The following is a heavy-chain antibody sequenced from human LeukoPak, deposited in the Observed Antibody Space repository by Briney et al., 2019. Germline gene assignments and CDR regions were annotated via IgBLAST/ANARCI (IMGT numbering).Heavy chain of an antibody. J-gene: IGHJ5*02. Sequence: PSETLSLTCTVSGGSVSSGSYYWSWIRQPPGKGLEWIGYVYYSGSTNYNPSLKSRVTISVDTSKNQFSLKLSSVTAADTAVYYCASTLWFGELGWFDPWGQGTLVTVSS. CDR1: GGSVSSGSYY. CDR3: ASTLWFGELGWFDP. V-gene: IGHV4-61*01. CDR2: VYYSGST. D-gene: IGHD3-10*01.